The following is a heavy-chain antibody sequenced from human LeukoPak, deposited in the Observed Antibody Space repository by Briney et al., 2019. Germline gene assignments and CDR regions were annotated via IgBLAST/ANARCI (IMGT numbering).Heavy chain of an antibody. CDR2: INPSGGST. D-gene: IGHD3-9*01. CDR3: AREGGILSGYYGDYYYYYGMDV. Sequence: ASVKVSCKASGYTFTGYYMHWVRQAPGQGLEWMGIINPSGGSTSYAQKFQGRVTMTRDTSTSTVYMELSSLRSEDTAVYYCAREGGILSGYYGDYYYYYGMDVWGQGTTVTVSS. CDR1: GYTFTGYY. J-gene: IGHJ6*02. V-gene: IGHV1-46*01.